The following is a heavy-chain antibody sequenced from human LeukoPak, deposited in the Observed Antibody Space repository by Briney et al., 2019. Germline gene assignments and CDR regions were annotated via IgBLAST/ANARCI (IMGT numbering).Heavy chain of an antibody. J-gene: IGHJ6*02. CDR2: INPHSGGT. V-gene: IGHV1-2*04. D-gene: IGHD3-22*01. Sequence: ASVKVSCKASGYTFTGYHINWVRQAPGQGLEWLGWINPHSGGTNYAQKFQGWVIMTRDTSSSTAYLELSRLRSDDTAVYYCATNKYKYDISEETYYYYDIDVWGQGTAVTVSS. CDR1: GYTFTGYH. CDR3: ATNKYKYDISEETYYYYDIDV.